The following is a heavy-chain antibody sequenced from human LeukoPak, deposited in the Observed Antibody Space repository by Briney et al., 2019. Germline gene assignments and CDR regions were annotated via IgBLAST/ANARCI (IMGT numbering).Heavy chain of an antibody. CDR1: GYTFTSYD. D-gene: IGHD3-3*01. V-gene: IGHV1-8*01. J-gene: IGHJ6*03. CDR3: ARGCHYDFWNGYSWRWGYYYYYIDV. CDR2: MNPNSGNT. Sequence: GASVKVSCKASGYTFTSYDINWVRQATGQGLEWMGWMNPNSGNTGYAQKFQGRVTMTRNTSISTAYMELSSLRSEDTAVYYCARGCHYDFWNGYSWRWGYYYYYIDVWGRGTTVTVSS.